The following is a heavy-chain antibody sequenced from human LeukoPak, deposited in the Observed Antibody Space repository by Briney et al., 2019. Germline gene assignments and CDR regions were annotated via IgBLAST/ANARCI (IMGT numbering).Heavy chain of an antibody. Sequence: PGGSLRLSCSVTGFSFKNFAMNWVRQAPGKGLEWVSSISSSSTYIYYADSVKGRFTVSRDNAKNSLYLQMNSLRAEDTAVYFCASQYTSSRIFDDWGQGTLVTVSS. V-gene: IGHV3-21*01. CDR1: GFSFKNFA. J-gene: IGHJ4*02. D-gene: IGHD6-13*01. CDR3: ASQYTSSRIFDD. CDR2: ISSSSTYI.